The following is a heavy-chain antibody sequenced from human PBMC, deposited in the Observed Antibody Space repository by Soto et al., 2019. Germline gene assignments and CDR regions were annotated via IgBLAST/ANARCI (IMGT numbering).Heavy chain of an antibody. CDR3: AKDYLDTGSFDF. CDR1: GFTFSNYA. V-gene: IGHV3-23*01. J-gene: IGHJ4*02. D-gene: IGHD5-18*01. Sequence: EVQLLESGGGLVQPGGSLRLSCAASGFTFSNYAMSWVRLAPGKGLEWVSGISGRGGTTYYADAVKGRFTISRDNSKNTLYVQMNSLRAEDTAIYYWAKDYLDTGSFDFWGKGTLVTVSS. CDR2: ISGRGGTT.